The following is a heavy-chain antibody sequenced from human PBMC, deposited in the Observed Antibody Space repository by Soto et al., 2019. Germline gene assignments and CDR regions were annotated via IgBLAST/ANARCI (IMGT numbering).Heavy chain of an antibody. CDR3: ARAVTVVWFDP. D-gene: IGHD4-17*01. J-gene: IGHJ5*02. V-gene: IGHV4-31*03. CDR2: IYYSGST. CDR1: GGSISSGSYY. Sequence: SETLSLTCTVSGGSISSGSYYWSWIRQLPGKGLEWIGYIYYSGSTYYNPSLKSRVTISVDTSKNQFSLKLTSVTAADTAVYYCARAVTVVWFDPWGQGTLVTVSS.